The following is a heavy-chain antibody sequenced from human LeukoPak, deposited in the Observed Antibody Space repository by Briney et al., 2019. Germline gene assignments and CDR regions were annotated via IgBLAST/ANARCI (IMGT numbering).Heavy chain of an antibody. CDR2: ISSSGSTI. CDR1: GFTFSDYY. J-gene: IGHJ3*02. V-gene: IGHV3-11*01. CDR3: ARLTRELLWFGELFHAFDI. Sequence: GGSLRLSCAASGFTFSDYYMSWIRQAPGKGLEWVSYISSSGSTIYCADSVKGRFTISRDNAKNSLYLQMNSLRAEDTAVYYCARLTRELLWFGELFHAFDIWGQGTMVTVSS. D-gene: IGHD3-10*01.